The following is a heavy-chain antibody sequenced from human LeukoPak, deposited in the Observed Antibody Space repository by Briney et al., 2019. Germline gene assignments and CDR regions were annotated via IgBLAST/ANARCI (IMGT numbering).Heavy chain of an antibody. D-gene: IGHD2-21*01. J-gene: IGHJ6*02. Sequence: GGSLRLSCAASGFTFSSYWMSWVRQAPGKGLEWVANIKQDGSEKYYVDSVKGRFTISRDNAKNSLYLQMNSLRAEDTAVYYCARVPEAIKAYYYYYYGMDVWGQGTTVTVSS. CDR1: GFTFSSYW. CDR2: IKQDGSEK. CDR3: ARVPEAIKAYYYYYYGMDV. V-gene: IGHV3-7*01.